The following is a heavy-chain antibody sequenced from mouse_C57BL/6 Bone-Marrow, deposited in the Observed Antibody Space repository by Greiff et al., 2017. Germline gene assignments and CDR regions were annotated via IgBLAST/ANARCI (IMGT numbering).Heavy chain of an antibody. Sequence: EVHLVESGGDLVKPGGSLKLSCAASGFTFSSYGMSWVRQTPDKRLEWVATISSGGSYTYYPDSVKGRFTISRDNAKNTLYRQMSSLKSEDTAMYYCARHEDYYSNYDYYAMDYWGQGTSVTVSS. J-gene: IGHJ4*01. V-gene: IGHV5-6*01. CDR2: ISSGGSYT. D-gene: IGHD2-5*01. CDR1: GFTFSSYG. CDR3: ARHEDYYSNYDYYAMDY.